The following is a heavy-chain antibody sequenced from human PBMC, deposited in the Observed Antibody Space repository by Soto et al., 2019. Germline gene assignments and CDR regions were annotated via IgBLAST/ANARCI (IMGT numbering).Heavy chain of an antibody. CDR1: GFTFTNYW. J-gene: IGHJ4*02. CDR3: ASLPQCVSPVPGNEGPDY. CDR2: INPDGSTT. Sequence: EVQLVESGGDLVQPGGSLRLSCAASGFTFTNYWMHWVRQAPGRGLLWISRINPDGSTTFYADSVKGRFTISRDNAKNTMYLQMNSLRGEETAVYYCASLPQCVSPVPGNEGPDYWGQGTLVTVSS. D-gene: IGHD6-19*01. V-gene: IGHV3-74*01.